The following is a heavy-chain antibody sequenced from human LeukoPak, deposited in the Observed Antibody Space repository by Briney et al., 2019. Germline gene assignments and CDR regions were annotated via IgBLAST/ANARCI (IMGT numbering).Heavy chain of an antibody. CDR2: ISGSGGST. J-gene: IGHJ4*02. Sequence: LPGGSLRLSCAASGFTFSSCAMSWVRQAPGKGLDWVSAISGSGGSTYYADSVKGRFTISRDNSKNTLFLQMNSLRAEDTAVYYCAKGTYSSSPRDYWGQGTLVTVSS. CDR1: GFTFSSCA. V-gene: IGHV3-23*01. CDR3: AKGTYSSSPRDY. D-gene: IGHD6-6*01.